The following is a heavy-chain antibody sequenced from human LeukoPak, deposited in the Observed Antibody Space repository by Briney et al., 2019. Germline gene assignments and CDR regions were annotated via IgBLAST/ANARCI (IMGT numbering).Heavy chain of an antibody. D-gene: IGHD3-10*01. CDR2: INSDGSST. J-gene: IGHJ4*02. V-gene: IGHV3-74*01. CDR1: GFTLSSYW. CDR3: VKVAKYYYGSETYYFFEQ. Sequence: GGSLRLSCAASGFTLSSYWMHWVRQAPGKGLVWVSRINSDGSSTSYADSVKGRFTISRDNAKNTLYLQMNSLRVEDTAIYYCVKVAKYYYGSETYYFFEQWGQGTPVTASS.